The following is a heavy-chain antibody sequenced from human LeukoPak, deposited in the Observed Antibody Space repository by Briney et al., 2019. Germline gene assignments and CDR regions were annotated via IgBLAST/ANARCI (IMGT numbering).Heavy chain of an antibody. J-gene: IGHJ4*02. V-gene: IGHV3-21*01. CDR1: GFTFSSYS. CDR3: ARDYSPAAIAGDYYFDY. D-gene: IGHD2-2*01. Sequence: GGSLRLSCAASGFTFSSYSMNWVRQAPGKGLEWVSSISSSSSYIYYADSVKGRFTISRDNAKNTMYLQVNSLRAEDTAVYYCARDYSPAAIAGDYYFDYWGQGTLVTVSS. CDR2: ISSSSSYI.